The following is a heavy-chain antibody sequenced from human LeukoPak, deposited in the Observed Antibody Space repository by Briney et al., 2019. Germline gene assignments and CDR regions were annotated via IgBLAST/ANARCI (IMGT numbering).Heavy chain of an antibody. CDR3: VKDEAPYYYDSSGYYFGD. CDR2: ISSHGGST. CDR1: GFTFSSYA. D-gene: IGHD3-22*01. Sequence: GGSLRLSCSASGFTFSSYAMHWVRQAPGKGLEYVSAISSHGGSTYYADSVKGRFTISRDNSKNTLYLQMSSLRAEDTAVYYCVKDEAPYYYDSSGYYFGDWGQGTLSPSPQ. J-gene: IGHJ4*02. V-gene: IGHV3-64D*09.